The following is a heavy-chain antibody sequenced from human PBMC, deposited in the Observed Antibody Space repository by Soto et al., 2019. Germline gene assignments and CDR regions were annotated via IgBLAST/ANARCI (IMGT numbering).Heavy chain of an antibody. Sequence: QVQLVQSGAEVKKPGASVKVSCKASGYTFTSYDINWVRQATGQGLEWMGWMNPNSGNTGYAQKFQDRVTMTRNTSISTAYMELSSLRSEDTAVYYCARGPGRYFDQSDAFYIWGQGTMVTVSS. CDR2: MNPNSGNT. V-gene: IGHV1-8*01. J-gene: IGHJ3*02. D-gene: IGHD3-9*01. CDR1: GYTFTSYD. CDR3: ARGPGRYFDQSDAFYI.